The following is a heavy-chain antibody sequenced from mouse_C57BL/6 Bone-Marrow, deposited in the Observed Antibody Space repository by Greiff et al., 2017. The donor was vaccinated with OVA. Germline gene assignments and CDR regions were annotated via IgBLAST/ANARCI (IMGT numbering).Heavy chain of an antibody. D-gene: IGHD2-4*01. V-gene: IGHV2-2*01. J-gene: IGHJ3*01. CDR3: ARRYEYDGAWFAY. CDR2: IWSGGST. Sequence: VQLQQSGPGLVQPSQSLSITCTVSGFSLTSYGVHWVRQSPGKGLEWLGVIWSGGSTDYNAAFISRLSISKDNSKSQVFFKMNSLQAEDTAIYDCARRYEYDGAWFAYWGKGTLGTVSA. CDR1: GFSLTSYG.